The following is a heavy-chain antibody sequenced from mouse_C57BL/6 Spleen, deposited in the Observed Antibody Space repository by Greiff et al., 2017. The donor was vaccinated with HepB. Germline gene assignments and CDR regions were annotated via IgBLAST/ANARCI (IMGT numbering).Heavy chain of an antibody. CDR1: GFNIKNTY. Sequence: EVKLQESVAELVRPGASVKLSCTASGFNIKNTYMHWVKQRPEQGLEWIGRIDPANGNTKYAPKFQGKATITADTSSNTAYLQLSSLTSEDTAIYYCAREMFYGKNPVWYFDVWGTGTTVTVSS. V-gene: IGHV14-3*01. J-gene: IGHJ1*03. D-gene: IGHD2-1*01. CDR2: IDPANGNT. CDR3: AREMFYGKNPVWYFDV.